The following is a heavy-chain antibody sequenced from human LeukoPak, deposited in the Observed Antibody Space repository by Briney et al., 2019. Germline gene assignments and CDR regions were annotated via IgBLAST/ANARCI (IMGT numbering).Heavy chain of an antibody. Sequence: HPGGSLRLSCAASGFTFSSYGMHWVRQAPGKGLEWVAFIRYDGSNKYYADSVKGRFTISRDNSKNTLYLQMNSLRAEDTAVYYCAKDLTPYGGSGSSRIPLFDIWGQGTMVTVSS. V-gene: IGHV3-30*02. J-gene: IGHJ3*02. CDR3: AKDLTPYGGSGSSRIPLFDI. CDR2: IRYDGSNK. CDR1: GFTFSSYG. D-gene: IGHD3-10*01.